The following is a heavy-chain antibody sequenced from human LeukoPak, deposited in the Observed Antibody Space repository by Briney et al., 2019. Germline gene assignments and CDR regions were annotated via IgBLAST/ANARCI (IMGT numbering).Heavy chain of an antibody. CDR1: GFTFSSYG. D-gene: IGHD3-16*01. CDR2: IRYDGSNK. CDR3: LRGRSPSYGYFDY. Sequence: GGSLRLSCAASGFTFSSYGMHWVRQAPGKGLEWVAFIRYDGSNKYYADSVKGRFTISRDNSKNTLYLQMNSLRADDTAVSYCLRGRSPSYGYFDYWGQGVLVTVSS. V-gene: IGHV3-30*02. J-gene: IGHJ4*02.